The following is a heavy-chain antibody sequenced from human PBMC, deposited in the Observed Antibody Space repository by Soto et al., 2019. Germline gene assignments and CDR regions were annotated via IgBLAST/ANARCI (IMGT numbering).Heavy chain of an antibody. CDR3: ARASNKRGYSYGPDF. V-gene: IGHV4-39*07. Sequence: PSXTLSLTCTVSGGSISSSSYYWGLIRQPPGKGLEWIGEINHSGSTNCNPSLKSRVTISVDTSKNQFSLKLSSVTAEDTAVYYCARASNKRGYSYGPDFWGQGTLVTVSS. CDR2: INHSGST. J-gene: IGHJ4*02. CDR1: GGSISSSSYY. D-gene: IGHD5-18*01.